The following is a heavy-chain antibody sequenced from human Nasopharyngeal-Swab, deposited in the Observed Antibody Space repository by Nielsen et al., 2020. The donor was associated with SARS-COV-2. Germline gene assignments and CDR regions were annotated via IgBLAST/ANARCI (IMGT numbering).Heavy chain of an antibody. V-gene: IGHV1-46*01. CDR3: ARGGHDFWSGYYTLTRETNFDY. CDR2: INPSGGST. CDR1: GYTFTSYY. J-gene: IGHJ4*02. D-gene: IGHD3-3*01. Sequence: APVKVSCKASGYTFTSYYMHWVRQAPGQGLEWMGIINPSGGSTSYAQKFQGRVTMTRDTSTSTVYMELSSLRSEDTAVYYCARGGHDFWSGYYTLTRETNFDYWGQGTLVTVSS.